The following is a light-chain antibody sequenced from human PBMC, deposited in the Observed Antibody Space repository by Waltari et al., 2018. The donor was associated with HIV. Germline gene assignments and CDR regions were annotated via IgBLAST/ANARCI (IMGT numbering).Light chain of an antibody. Sequence: QSALTQPASVSGSPGQSITISCTGTSSDVGGYNYVSWYQQHPGKAPQLMIYEFSKRSSGVSNRFSGSTSGNTASLTISGLQAEDEADYYCSSYTSSSTLYVVFGGGTKLTVL. J-gene: IGLJ2*01. V-gene: IGLV2-14*01. CDR1: SSDVGGYNY. CDR2: EFS. CDR3: SSYTSSSTLYVV.